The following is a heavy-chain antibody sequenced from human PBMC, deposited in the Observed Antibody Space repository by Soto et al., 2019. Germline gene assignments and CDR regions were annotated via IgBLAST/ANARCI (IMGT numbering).Heavy chain of an antibody. Sequence: PSQTLSLTCAISGDSVSSNSAAWNWIRQSPSRGLEWLGRTYFRSKWQYGYAVSVRSRITIKADTSKNQFSLQLSSVTAADTAVYYCARAVAGTPPYDYYGMDVWGQGTTVTVS. CDR1: GDSVSSNSAA. CDR2: TYFRSKWQY. V-gene: IGHV6-1*01. D-gene: IGHD6-19*01. CDR3: ARAVAGTPPYDYYGMDV. J-gene: IGHJ6*02.